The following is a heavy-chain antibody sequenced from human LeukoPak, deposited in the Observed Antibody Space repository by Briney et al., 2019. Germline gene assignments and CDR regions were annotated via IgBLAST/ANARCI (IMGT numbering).Heavy chain of an antibody. CDR1: GFTLSSYA. V-gene: IGHV3-23*01. D-gene: IGHD3-3*01. CDR2: ISGSGGST. J-gene: IGHJ3*02. CDR3: AKAGPSWYDSWSGAALDI. Sequence: GGSLRLSCAASGFTLSSYAMSWVRQAPGKGLEWVSAISGSGGSTYYADSVKGRFTISRDNSKSTLNLQMNSERAEDTAVYYCAKAGPSWYDSWSGAALDIWGQGTMVTVSS.